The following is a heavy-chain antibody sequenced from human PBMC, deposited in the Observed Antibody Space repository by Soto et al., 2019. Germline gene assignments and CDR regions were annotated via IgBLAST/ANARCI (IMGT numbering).Heavy chain of an antibody. CDR1: GGTFSSYA. Sequence: GASVKVSFKASGGTFSSYAISWVRQAPGQGLEWMGGIIPIFGTANYAQKFQGRVTITADKSTSTAYMELSSLRSEDTAVYYCASTVGYCSSTSCTGYYGMDVWGQGTTVTVSS. CDR2: IIPIFGTA. J-gene: IGHJ6*02. V-gene: IGHV1-69*06. CDR3: ASTVGYCSSTSCTGYYGMDV. D-gene: IGHD2-2*01.